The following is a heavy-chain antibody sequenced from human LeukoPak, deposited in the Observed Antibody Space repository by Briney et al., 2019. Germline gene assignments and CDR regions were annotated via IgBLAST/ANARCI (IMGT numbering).Heavy chain of an antibody. CDR1: GFSFSIYG. Sequence: GGSLRLSCAASGFSFSIYGMHWVRQAPGKGLEWVAVISHDGKNDYFADSVKGRFTISRDNAKNSLYLQMNSLRAEDTAVYYCTRDFGDWGQGTLVTVSS. CDR3: TRDFGD. J-gene: IGHJ4*02. CDR2: ISHDGKND. V-gene: IGHV3-30*03.